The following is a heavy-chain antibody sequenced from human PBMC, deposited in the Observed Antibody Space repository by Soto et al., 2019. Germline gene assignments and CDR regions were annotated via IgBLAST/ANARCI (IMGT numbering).Heavy chain of an antibody. Sequence: SVKVSCKASGGTFSSYAISWVRQAPGQGLEWMGGIIPIFGTANYAQKFQGRVTITADKSTSTAYMELSSLRSEDTAVYYCARERAGRASPPSKKTYYYYGMDVWGQGTTVTVSS. V-gene: IGHV1-69*06. CDR1: GGTFSSYA. CDR2: IIPIFGTA. J-gene: IGHJ6*02. D-gene: IGHD6-13*01. CDR3: ARERAGRASPPSKKTYYYYGMDV.